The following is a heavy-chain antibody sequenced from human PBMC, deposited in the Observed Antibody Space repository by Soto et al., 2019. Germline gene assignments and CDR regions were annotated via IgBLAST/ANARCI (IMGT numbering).Heavy chain of an antibody. V-gene: IGHV4-39*01. CDR1: GGSISSSSYY. Sequence: TSETLSLTCTVSGGSISSSSYYWGWIRQPPGKGLEWIGSIYYSGSTYYNPSLKSRVTISVDTSKNQFSLKLSSVTAADTAVYYCARLKWLRFSDYWGQGTLVTVSS. CDR2: IYYSGST. D-gene: IGHD5-12*01. CDR3: ARLKWLRFSDY. J-gene: IGHJ4*02.